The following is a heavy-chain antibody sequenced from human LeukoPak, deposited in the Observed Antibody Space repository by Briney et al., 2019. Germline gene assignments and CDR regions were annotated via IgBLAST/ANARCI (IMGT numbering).Heavy chain of an antibody. J-gene: IGHJ3*02. CDR2: ISSSISTK. D-gene: IGHD6-19*01. Sequence: GGSLRLSCAASGFTFSSYSMNWVRQAPGKGLEWVSYISSSISTKYYADSVKGRFTISRDNAKNSLYLQMNSLRDEDTAVYYCARDQYSGHWFYAFDIWGQGAMVTVSS. V-gene: IGHV3-48*02. CDR3: ARDQYSGHWFYAFDI. CDR1: GFTFSSYS.